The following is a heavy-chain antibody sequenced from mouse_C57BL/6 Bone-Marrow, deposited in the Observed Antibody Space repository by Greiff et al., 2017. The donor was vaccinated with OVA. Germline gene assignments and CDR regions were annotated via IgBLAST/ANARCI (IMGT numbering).Heavy chain of an antibody. CDR3: TRKTGTLAWFAY. CDR1: GYTFTNYW. V-gene: IGHV1-69*01. Sequence: VQLQQPGAELVMPGASVKLSCKASGYTFTNYWMHWVKQRPGKGLEWIGEIDPSDSYTNYNQKFKGKSTLTVDKSSSTAYMQLSSLTSEDSAVYYCTRKTGTLAWFAYWGPGTLVTVSA. CDR2: IDPSDSYT. D-gene: IGHD4-1*01. J-gene: IGHJ3*01.